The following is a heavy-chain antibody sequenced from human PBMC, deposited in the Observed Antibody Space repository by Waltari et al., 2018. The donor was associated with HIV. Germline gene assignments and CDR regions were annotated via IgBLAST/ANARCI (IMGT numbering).Heavy chain of an antibody. Sequence: QLQLQESGSGLVKPSQTLALTCAVSGGSISNGGYSWNWIRQPRGKGLEWIGSLDNSGRSYYNPSCKSRVTLSEDMSRNQFSLKLNSATAADTAVYYCARGLTVGSGGIGTIDYWGQGALVTVSS. CDR2: LDNSGRS. V-gene: IGHV4-30-2*01. CDR1: GGSISNGGYS. CDR3: ARGLTVGSGGIGTIDY. J-gene: IGHJ4*02. D-gene: IGHD6-25*01.